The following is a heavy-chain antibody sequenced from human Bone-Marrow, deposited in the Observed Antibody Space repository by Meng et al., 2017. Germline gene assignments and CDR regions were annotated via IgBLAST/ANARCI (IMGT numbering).Heavy chain of an antibody. CDR2: INPSGGST. V-gene: IGHV1-46*01. Sequence: ASVKVSCKASGYTFTSYYMHWVRQAPGQGLEWMGIINPSGGSTSYTQRFQGRVTFTADKSTNTAYMELRSLKSDDTAVYYCARGGRNYAEPLDYWGQGTLVTVSS. CDR1: GYTFTSYY. CDR3: ARGGRNYAEPLDY. D-gene: IGHD3-16*01. J-gene: IGHJ4*02.